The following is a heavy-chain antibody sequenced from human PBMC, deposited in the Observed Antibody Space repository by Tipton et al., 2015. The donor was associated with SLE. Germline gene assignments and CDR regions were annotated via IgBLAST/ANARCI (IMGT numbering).Heavy chain of an antibody. J-gene: IGHJ2*01. Sequence: TLSLTCTVSGGSISSGSYYWSWIRQPAGEGLEWIGRFYSSVSTNYNPSLKSRVTISVDTSKNQFSLKLSSVTAADTAVYYCAREGGAARRYRYFDLWGRGTLVTVSS. V-gene: IGHV4-61*02. CDR2: FYSSVST. CDR1: GGSISSGSYY. D-gene: IGHD6-6*01. CDR3: AREGGAARRYRYFDL.